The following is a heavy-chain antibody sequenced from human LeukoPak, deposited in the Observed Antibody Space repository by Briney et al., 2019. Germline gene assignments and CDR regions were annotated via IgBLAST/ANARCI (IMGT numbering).Heavy chain of an antibody. CDR2: MNPNSGNT. V-gene: IGHV1-8*01. D-gene: IGHD1-26*01. Sequence: AVKVSCKASGYTFTSYDINWVRQATGQGLEWMGWMNPNSGNTGYAQKFQGKVTMTMNPSISTAYMELSSLRSEDTAVYYCERGPSRVSVLDGEWGYYFDYWGQGTLVTVSS. CDR1: GYTFTSYD. J-gene: IGHJ4*02. CDR3: ERGPSRVSVLDGEWGYYFDY.